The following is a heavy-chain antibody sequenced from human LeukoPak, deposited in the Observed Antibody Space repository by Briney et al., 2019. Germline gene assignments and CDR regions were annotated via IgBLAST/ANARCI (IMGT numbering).Heavy chain of an antibody. Sequence: PSETLSLTCAVYGGSFSGYYWSWIRQPPGKGLEWIGEINHSGSTNYNPSLKSRVTISVDTSKNQFSLKLSSVTAADTAVYYCARGYYTSAYNWFDPWGQGTLVTVSS. CDR3: ARGYYTSAYNWFDP. CDR2: INHSGST. CDR1: GGSFSGYY. V-gene: IGHV4-34*01. J-gene: IGHJ5*02. D-gene: IGHD3-3*01.